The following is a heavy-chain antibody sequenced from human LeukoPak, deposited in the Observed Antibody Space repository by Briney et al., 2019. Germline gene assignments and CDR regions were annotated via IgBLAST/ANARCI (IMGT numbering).Heavy chain of an antibody. CDR1: GFTFRDYN. V-gene: IGHV3-11*01. J-gene: IGHJ6*02. CDR2: ITDSGSSI. CDR3: ARSIGLTGGGVDV. Sequence: GGSLRLSCAASGFTFRDYNMNWVRQAPGQGLEWVSYITDSGSSIHYADSVNGRFTISRDNAKNSLYLQMNSLRAEDSAVYYCARSIGLTGGGVDVWGRGTTVTVSS. D-gene: IGHD3-9*01.